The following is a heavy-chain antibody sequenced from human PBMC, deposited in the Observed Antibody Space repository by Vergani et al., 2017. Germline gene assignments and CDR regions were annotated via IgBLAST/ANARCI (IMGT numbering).Heavy chain of an antibody. CDR2: IYYSGST. CDR1: GGSISSYY. J-gene: IGHJ6*03. D-gene: IGHD3-3*01. CDR3: ARDNPYDPYYYYYYMDV. V-gene: IGHV4-59*01. Sequence: QVQLQESGPGLVKPSETLSLTCTVSGGSISSYYWSWIRQPPGKGLEWIGYIYYSGSTNYNPSLKSRVTISVDTSKNQFSLKLSSVTAADTAVYYCARDNPYDPYYYYYYMDVWGKGTTVTVSS.